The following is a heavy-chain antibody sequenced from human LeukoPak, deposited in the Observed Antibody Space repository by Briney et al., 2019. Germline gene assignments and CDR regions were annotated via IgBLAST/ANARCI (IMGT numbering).Heavy chain of an antibody. Sequence: ASVKVSCKASGYTFTGYFIHWVRQAPGQGPEWMGWINPNSGGTNYAQKFQGRVTMTRDTSTSTVYMELSSLRSEDTAVYYCARAKDGDYASLGYWGQGTLVTVSS. J-gene: IGHJ4*02. D-gene: IGHD4-17*01. V-gene: IGHV1-2*02. CDR3: ARAKDGDYASLGY. CDR1: GYTFTGYF. CDR2: INPNSGGT.